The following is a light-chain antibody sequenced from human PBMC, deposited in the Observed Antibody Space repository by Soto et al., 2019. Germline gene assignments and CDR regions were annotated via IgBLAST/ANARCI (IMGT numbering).Light chain of an antibody. CDR3: QQYGNSPMYT. Sequence: EIVLTQSPGTLSLSPGERATLSCRASQSVSSNYLAWYQQRPGQAPRLLIYGASNRAAGVPDRFSGSGSGTDFTLTISRLEREDSAVYSCQQYGNSPMYTFGQGTKLEIK. CDR2: GAS. V-gene: IGKV3-20*01. J-gene: IGKJ2*01. CDR1: QSVSSNY.